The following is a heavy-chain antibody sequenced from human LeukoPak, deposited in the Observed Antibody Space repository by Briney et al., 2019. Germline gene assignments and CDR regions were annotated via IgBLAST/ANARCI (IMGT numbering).Heavy chain of an antibody. CDR3: ARGVGRDFGLQYYYYYYGMDV. J-gene: IGHJ6*02. V-gene: IGHV4-59*13. Sequence: TLSHTFTVSGGSIISYYWSWIRQPPGKGVEGMGYIYYSGSTNYNPSLKSRGTISIDTSKNQFSLKLSSVTAADTAVYYCARGVGRDFGLQYYYYYYGMDVWGQGTTVTVSS. D-gene: IGHD5-24*01. CDR1: GGSIISYY. CDR2: IYYSGST.